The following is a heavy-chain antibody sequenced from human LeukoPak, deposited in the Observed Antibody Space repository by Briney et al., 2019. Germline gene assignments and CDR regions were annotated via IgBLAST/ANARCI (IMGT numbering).Heavy chain of an antibody. V-gene: IGHV3-21*01. D-gene: IGHD1-26*01. CDR3: AGRRIVGATKDAFDI. J-gene: IGHJ3*02. CDR2: ISSSSSSYI. CDR1: GFTFSSYS. Sequence: GGSLRLSCAASGFTFSSYSMNWVRRAPGKGLEWVSSISSSSSSYIYYADSVKGRFTISRDNAKNSLYLQMNSLRAEDTAVYYCAGRRIVGATKDAFDIWGQGTMVTVSS.